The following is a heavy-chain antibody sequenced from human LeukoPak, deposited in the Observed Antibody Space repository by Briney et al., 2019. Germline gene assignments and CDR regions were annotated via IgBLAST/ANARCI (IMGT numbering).Heavy chain of an antibody. Sequence: SETLSLTCTVSGGSISSYYWSWIRQPAGKGLEWIGRIYTSGSTNYNPSLKSRVTMSVDTSKNQFSLKLSSVTAADTAVYYCARAATYLGKVFYCSSTSCPMDVWGKGTTVTVSS. J-gene: IGHJ6*03. CDR3: ARAATYLGKVFYCSSTSCPMDV. V-gene: IGHV4-4*07. CDR1: GGSISSYY. CDR2: IYTSGST. D-gene: IGHD2-2*01.